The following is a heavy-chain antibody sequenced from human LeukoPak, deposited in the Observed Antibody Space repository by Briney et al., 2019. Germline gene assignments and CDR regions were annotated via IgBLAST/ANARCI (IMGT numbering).Heavy chain of an antibody. V-gene: IGHV4-4*07. CDR3: AREATVPTRDFDY. CDR1: GGSISSYY. D-gene: IGHD4-17*01. J-gene: IGHJ4*02. CDR2: INTSGST. Sequence: SETLSLTRTVSGGSISSYYRSWIRQPAGKGLEWIGRINTSGSTNYIPSLKSRVTMSVDTSKNQFSLNLTSVTAADTAVYFCAREATVPTRDFDYWGQGTLVTVSS.